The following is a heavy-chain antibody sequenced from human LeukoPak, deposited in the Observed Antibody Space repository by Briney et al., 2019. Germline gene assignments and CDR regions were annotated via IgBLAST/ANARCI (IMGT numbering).Heavy chain of an antibody. Sequence: SETLSLTCTVSGGSLSSYYWSWIRQPAGKGLEWIGRIYTSGSTNYNPSLKSRVTMSVDTSKNQFSLKLSSVTAADTAVYYCARDWSEYSSSHTFDRWGQGTLVTVSS. CDR3: ARDWSEYSSSHTFDR. J-gene: IGHJ5*02. CDR2: IYTSGST. V-gene: IGHV4-4*07. CDR1: GGSLSSYY. D-gene: IGHD6-6*01.